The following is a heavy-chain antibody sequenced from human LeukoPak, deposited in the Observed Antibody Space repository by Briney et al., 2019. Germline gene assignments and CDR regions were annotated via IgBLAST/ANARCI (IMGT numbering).Heavy chain of an antibody. D-gene: IGHD5-12*01. V-gene: IGHV4-59*08. CDR1: GGSISSYY. CDR2: IYYSGST. J-gene: IGHJ4*02. CDR3: ARGVATVPFDY. Sequence: SETLSLTCTVSGGSISSYYWSWIRQPPGKGLEWLGYIYYSGSTNYNPSLKSRVTILVDTSKNQFSLKLTSVTAADTAVYYCARGVATVPFDYWGQGTLVTVSS.